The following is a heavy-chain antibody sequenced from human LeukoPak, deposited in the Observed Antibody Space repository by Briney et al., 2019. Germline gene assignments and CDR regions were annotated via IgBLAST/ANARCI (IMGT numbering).Heavy chain of an antibody. CDR1: GGSFSSSTYY. Sequence: SETLSLTCSVSGGSFSSSTYYWGWIRQPPGKGLEWIGAIYYSGTSYYNSSLKSRVTISVDTSKNQFSLKLSSVTAADTAVYYCARLGRGYSYGYLNYWGQGTLVTVSS. CDR3: ARLGRGYSYGYLNY. CDR2: IYYSGTS. V-gene: IGHV4-39*07. J-gene: IGHJ4*02. D-gene: IGHD5-18*01.